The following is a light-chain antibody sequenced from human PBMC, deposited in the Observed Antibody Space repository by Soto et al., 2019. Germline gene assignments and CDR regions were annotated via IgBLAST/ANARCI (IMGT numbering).Light chain of an antibody. Sequence: DSQMTQSPSSLSASVGDRVTITCQASQHISEYLNWYQYKPGKAPKLLITDASNLKTGVPSRFSGSGSGTEYTFTINSLQPEDIATYYCQQYENFPLTFGGGTKVDIK. J-gene: IGKJ4*01. V-gene: IGKV1-33*01. CDR3: QQYENFPLT. CDR1: QHISEY. CDR2: DAS.